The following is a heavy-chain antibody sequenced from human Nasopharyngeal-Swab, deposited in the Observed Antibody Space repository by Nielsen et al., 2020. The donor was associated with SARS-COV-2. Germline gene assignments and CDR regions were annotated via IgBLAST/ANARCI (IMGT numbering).Heavy chain of an antibody. V-gene: IGHV4-34*01. CDR3: ARAKGEWLSTGAYYFDY. Sequence: SETLSLTCAVYGGSFSGYYWSWIRQPPGKGLEWIGEINHSGSTNYNPSLKSRVTISVDTSKNQFSLNLSSVTATDTAVYYCARAKGEWLSTGAYYFDYWGQGTLVTVSS. CDR1: GGSFSGYY. J-gene: IGHJ4*02. CDR2: INHSGST. D-gene: IGHD6-19*01.